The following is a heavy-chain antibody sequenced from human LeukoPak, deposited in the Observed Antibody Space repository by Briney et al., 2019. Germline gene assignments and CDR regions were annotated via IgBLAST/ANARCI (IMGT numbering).Heavy chain of an antibody. J-gene: IGHJ4*02. Sequence: GGSLRLSCAASGFTFSSYGMHWVRQAPGKGLEWVAALSHDGNNEFYADSVKGRFTISRDNSKSTLYLQMNSLRAGDTATLYCAKDNYYGSSAVIDYWGQGALVTVSS. D-gene: IGHD3-22*01. CDR1: GFTFSSYG. V-gene: IGHV3-30*18. CDR2: LSHDGNNE. CDR3: AKDNYYGSSAVIDY.